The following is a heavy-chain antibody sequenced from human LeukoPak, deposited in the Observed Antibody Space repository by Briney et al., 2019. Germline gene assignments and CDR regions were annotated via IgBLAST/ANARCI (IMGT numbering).Heavy chain of an antibody. CDR2: ISSSSSTI. Sequence: GGSLRLSCAASGFTFSSYSMNWVRQAPGRGLEWVSYISSSSSTIYYADSVKGRFTISRDNAKNSLYLQMNSLRAEDTAVYYCARDPRAVVIHRPADYWGQGTLVTVSS. D-gene: IGHD3-22*01. V-gene: IGHV3-48*01. CDR3: ARDPRAVVIHRPADY. J-gene: IGHJ4*02. CDR1: GFTFSSYS.